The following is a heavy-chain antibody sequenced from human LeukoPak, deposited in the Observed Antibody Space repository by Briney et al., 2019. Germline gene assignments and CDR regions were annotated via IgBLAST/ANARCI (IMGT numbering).Heavy chain of an antibody. V-gene: IGHV3-21*01. CDR1: GFTFSSYS. Sequence: PGRSLRLSCAASGFTFSSYSMNWVRQAPGKGLEWVSSISSSSSYIHYADSVKGRFTISRDNAKNSLYLQMNSLRAEDTAVYYCARDPKYYYDSSGYSDYWGQGTLVTVSS. CDR2: ISSSSSYI. J-gene: IGHJ4*02. CDR3: ARDPKYYYDSSGYSDY. D-gene: IGHD3-22*01.